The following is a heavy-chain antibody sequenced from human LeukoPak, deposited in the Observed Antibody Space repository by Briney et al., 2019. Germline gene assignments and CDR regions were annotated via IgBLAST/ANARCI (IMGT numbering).Heavy chain of an antibody. V-gene: IGHV4-61*01. Sequence: SETLSLTCTVSGGSISSSSYYWSWIRQPPGKGLEWIGYIYYSGSTNYNPSLKSRVTISVDTSKNQFSLKLSSVTAADTAVYYCARVGTMVRGYYYYGMDVWGQGTTVTVSS. CDR1: GGSISSSSYY. CDR3: ARVGTMVRGYYYYGMDV. CDR2: IYYSGST. D-gene: IGHD3-10*01. J-gene: IGHJ6*02.